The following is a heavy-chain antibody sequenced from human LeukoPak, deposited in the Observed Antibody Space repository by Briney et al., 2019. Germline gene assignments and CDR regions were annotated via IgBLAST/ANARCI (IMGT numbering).Heavy chain of an antibody. CDR3: ASGNIVVVPAAGVDNWFDP. J-gene: IGHJ5*02. Sequence: SVKVSCKASGGTFSSYAISWVRQAPGQGLEWMGGIIPIFGTANYAQKFQGGVTITADKSTSTAYMELSSLRSEDTAVYYCASGNIVVVPAAGVDNWFDPWGQGTLVTVSS. CDR2: IIPIFGTA. CDR1: GGTFSSYA. D-gene: IGHD2-2*01. V-gene: IGHV1-69*06.